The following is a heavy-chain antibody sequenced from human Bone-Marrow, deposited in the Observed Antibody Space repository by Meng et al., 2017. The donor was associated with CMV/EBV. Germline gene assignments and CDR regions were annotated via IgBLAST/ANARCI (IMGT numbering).Heavy chain of an antibody. V-gene: IGHV1-69*05. CDR3: ARAGPCSSTSCYPPRYYGMDV. CDR1: GYTFTGYY. D-gene: IGHD2-2*01. Sequence: SVKVSCKASGYTFTGYYMHWVRQAPGQGLEWMGGIIPIFGTANYAQKFQGRVTITTDESTSTAYMELSSLRSEDTAVYYCARAGPCSSTSCYPPRYYGMDVWGQGTTVTVSS. J-gene: IGHJ6*02. CDR2: IIPIFGTA.